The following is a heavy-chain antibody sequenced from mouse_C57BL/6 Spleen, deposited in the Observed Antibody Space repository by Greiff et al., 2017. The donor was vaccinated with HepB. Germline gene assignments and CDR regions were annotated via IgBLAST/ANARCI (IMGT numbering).Heavy chain of an antibody. J-gene: IGHJ4*01. CDR1: GFTFTDYY. CDR3: ARDPFGSYDGYYSYAMDY. D-gene: IGHD2-3*01. Sequence: EVLLVESGGGLVQPGGSLSLSCAASGFTFTDYYMSWVRQPPGKALEWLGFIRNKANGYTTEYSASVKGRFTISRDNSQSILYLQMNAQRAEDSATYYCARDPFGSYDGYYSYAMDYWGQGTSVTVSS. V-gene: IGHV7-3*01. CDR2: IRNKANGYTT.